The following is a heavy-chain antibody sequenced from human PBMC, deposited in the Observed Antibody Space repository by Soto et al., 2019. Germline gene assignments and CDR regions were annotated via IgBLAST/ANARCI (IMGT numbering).Heavy chain of an antibody. CDR1: GYTFTSYG. V-gene: IGHV1-18*01. J-gene: IGHJ4*02. CDR3: ARDLGYYDFWSGWRALQRIDY. CDR2: ISAYNGNT. Sequence: ASVKVSCKASGYTFTSYGISWVRQAPGQGLEWMGWISAYNGNTNYAQKLQGRVTMTTDTSTSTAYMELRSLRSDDTAVYYCARDLGYYDFWSGWRALQRIDYWRQRTLVTVSS. D-gene: IGHD3-3*01.